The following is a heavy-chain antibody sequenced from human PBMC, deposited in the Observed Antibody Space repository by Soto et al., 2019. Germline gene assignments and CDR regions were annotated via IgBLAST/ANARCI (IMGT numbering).Heavy chain of an antibody. J-gene: IGHJ4*02. Sequence: QVQLQQWGAGLLKPSETLSLTCAVYGGSFSGYYWSWIRQPPGKGLEWIGEINHSRSTNYNQYLQSRVTISVCLSKNQFTLKLISVTAADTAVYYFARVDYDSGSYLNYWGQGTLVNVSS. D-gene: IGHD3-10*01. V-gene: IGHV4-34*01. CDR3: ARVDYDSGSYLNY. CDR2: INHSRST. CDR1: GGSFSGYY.